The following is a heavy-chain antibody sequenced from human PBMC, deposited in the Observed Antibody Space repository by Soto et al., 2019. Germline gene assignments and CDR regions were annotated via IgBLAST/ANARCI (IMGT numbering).Heavy chain of an antibody. V-gene: IGHV3-48*01. CDR2: ISSSSSTI. CDR3: ARDYNDCTNGVCYTDEYYMDV. J-gene: IGHJ6*03. Sequence: GGSLRLSCAASGFTFSSYSMNWVRQAPGKGLEWVSYISSSSSTIYYTAFVKGRLTISSDNAKNSLYLQMNSLRAEDTAVYYCARDYNDCTNGVCYTDEYYMDVWGKGTTVTVSS. D-gene: IGHD2-8*01. CDR1: GFTFSSYS.